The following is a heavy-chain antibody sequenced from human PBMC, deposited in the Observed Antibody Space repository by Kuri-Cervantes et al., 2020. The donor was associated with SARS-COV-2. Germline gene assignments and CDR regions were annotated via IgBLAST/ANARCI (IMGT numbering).Heavy chain of an antibody. V-gene: IGHV1-2*02. CDR2: INPNSGGT. J-gene: IGHJ4*02. D-gene: IGHD3-3*01. CDR1: GYTFTGYY. Sequence: ASVKVSCKASGYTFTGYYMHWVRQAPGQGLEWMGWINPNSGGTNYAQKFQGRVTMTRDTSIRTAYMELSRLRPDDAAVYYCARKISITILVRVWQYFNYWGQGTLVTVSS. CDR3: ARKISITILVRVWQYFNY.